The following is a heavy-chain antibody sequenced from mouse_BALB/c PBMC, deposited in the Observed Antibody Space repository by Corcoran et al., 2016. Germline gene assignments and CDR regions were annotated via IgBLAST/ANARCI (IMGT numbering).Heavy chain of an antibody. Sequence: QVQLQQSGAELARPGASVKMSCKASGYTFTSYTMHWVKQRPGQGLEWIGYINPSSGYTNYNQKFKDKATLTADKSSSTAYMQLSSLTSEDSAVYYCARSDYGSSAWFAYWGQGTLVTVSA. D-gene: IGHD1-1*01. J-gene: IGHJ3*01. V-gene: IGHV1-4*01. CDR2: INPSSGYT. CDR3: ARSDYGSSAWFAY. CDR1: GYTFTSYT.